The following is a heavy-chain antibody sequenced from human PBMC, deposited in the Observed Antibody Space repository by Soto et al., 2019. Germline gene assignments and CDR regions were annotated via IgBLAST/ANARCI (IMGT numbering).Heavy chain of an antibody. CDR3: TTDSGYDGAFDI. Sequence: EVQLVESGGGLVKPGGSLRLSCAASGFTFSNAWMSWVRQAPGKGLEWVGRIKSKTDGGTTDYAAPVKGRFTISRDDSKNTLYLQMNSLKTEDTAVYYCTTDSGYDGAFDIWGQGTMVTVSS. J-gene: IGHJ3*02. CDR2: IKSKTDGGTT. D-gene: IGHD5-12*01. CDR1: GFTFSNAW. V-gene: IGHV3-15*01.